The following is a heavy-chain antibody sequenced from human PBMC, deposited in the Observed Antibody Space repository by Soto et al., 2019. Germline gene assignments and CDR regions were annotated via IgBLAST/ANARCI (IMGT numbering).Heavy chain of an antibody. CDR2: IYASGST. J-gene: IGHJ4*02. Sequence: PSETLSLTCSVSGGSISPYYWSWIRQPAGKGLEWIGRIYASGSTNYNPSLKSRVTMSVATSKNQFSLKLTSVTAADTATYYCARGGMVIIPTATAFDYWGQGT. CDR1: GGSISPYY. D-gene: IGHD1-1*01. V-gene: IGHV4-4*07. CDR3: ARGGMVIIPTATAFDY.